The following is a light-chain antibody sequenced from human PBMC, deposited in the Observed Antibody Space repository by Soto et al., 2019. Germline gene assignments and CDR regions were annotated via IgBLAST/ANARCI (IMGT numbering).Light chain of an antibody. Sequence: QSALTQPASVSGSPGQSITISCTGTSSDVGGYNYVSWYQQHPGKAPKLMIYEVSNRPSGVSNRFSGSKSGNTASLTISGLQAEDAADYYCSSYTISSTDVFGTGTKLTVL. J-gene: IGLJ1*01. CDR2: EVS. CDR3: SSYTISSTDV. CDR1: SSDVGGYNY. V-gene: IGLV2-14*01.